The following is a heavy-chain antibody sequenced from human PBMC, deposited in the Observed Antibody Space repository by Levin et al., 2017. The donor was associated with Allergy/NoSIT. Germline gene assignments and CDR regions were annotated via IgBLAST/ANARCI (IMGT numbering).Heavy chain of an antibody. Sequence: GGSLRLSCAASGFTFSSYAMSWVRQAPGKGLEWVSAISGSGGSTYYADSVKGRFTISRDNSKNTLYLQMNSLRAEDTAVYYCAGSREGEQWLVGHGMDVWGQGTTVTVSS. V-gene: IGHV3-23*01. CDR1: GFTFSSYA. CDR2: ISGSGGST. J-gene: IGHJ6*02. D-gene: IGHD6-19*01. CDR3: AGSREGEQWLVGHGMDV.